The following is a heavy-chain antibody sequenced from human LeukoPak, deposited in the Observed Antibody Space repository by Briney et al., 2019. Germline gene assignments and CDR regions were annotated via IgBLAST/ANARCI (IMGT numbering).Heavy chain of an antibody. CDR1: GGSISSYY. Sequence: SETLSLTCTVSGGSISSYYWSWIRQPPGKGLEWIGYIYYSGGTNYNPSLKSRVTISVDTSKNQFSLKLSSVTAADTAVYYCARDPYSSGWYYFDYWGQGTLVTVSS. CDR3: ARDPYSSGWYYFDY. J-gene: IGHJ4*02. CDR2: IYYSGGT. D-gene: IGHD6-19*01. V-gene: IGHV4-59*01.